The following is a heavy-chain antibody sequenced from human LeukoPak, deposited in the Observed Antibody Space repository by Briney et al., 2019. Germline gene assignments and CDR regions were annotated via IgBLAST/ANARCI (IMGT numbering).Heavy chain of an antibody. CDR2: IYYSGSP. J-gene: IGHJ4*02. Sequence: PSETLSLTCTVSSGSLSGHSWTWIRQPPGKGLEWIGYIYYSGSPNYSPSLKSRVTISADTSKPQFSLQVTSVTPADTAVYYCARGSLYDSSGYYWDYWGQGSLVTVSS. CDR3: ARGSLYDSSGYYWDY. CDR1: SGSLSGHS. V-gene: IGHV4-59*11. D-gene: IGHD3-22*01.